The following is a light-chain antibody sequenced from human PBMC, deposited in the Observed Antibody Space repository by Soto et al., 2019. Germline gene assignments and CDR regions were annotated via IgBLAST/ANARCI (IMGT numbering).Light chain of an antibody. J-gene: IGKJ1*01. CDR1: QSVLHTPINRNS. Sequence: DIAMTQSPDSLAVSLGERATIHCKSSQSVLHTPINRNSLAWYQQKAGQPPKLLFYWASTRGSGVPDRFSASGSGTAFTLTINTLQAEDVAVYHCQQYYRIPPTFGQGTKVEIK. CDR2: WAS. CDR3: QQYYRIPPT. V-gene: IGKV4-1*01.